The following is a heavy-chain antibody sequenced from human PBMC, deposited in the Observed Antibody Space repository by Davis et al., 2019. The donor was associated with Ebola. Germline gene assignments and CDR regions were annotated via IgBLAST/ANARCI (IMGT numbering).Heavy chain of an antibody. J-gene: IGHJ4*02. CDR3: ATIPIGRSNPHYFDY. V-gene: IGHV3-73*01. D-gene: IGHD2-21*01. CDR1: GFTFSGSA. CDR2: IRRKANSYAT. Sequence: PGGSLRLSCAASGFTFSGSAMHWVRQASGKGLEWVGRIRRKANSYATAYAASVKGRFTISRDDSKNTAYLQMNSLKTEDTAVYYCATIPIGRSNPHYFDYWGLGTLVTVSS.